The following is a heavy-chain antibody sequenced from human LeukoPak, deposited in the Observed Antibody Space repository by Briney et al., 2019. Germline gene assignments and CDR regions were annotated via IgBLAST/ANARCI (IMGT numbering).Heavy chain of an antibody. D-gene: IGHD2-2*01. Sequence: SVKVSCKASGGTFSSYAISWVRQAPGQGLEWMGRIVPIFGIANYAQKFQGRVTITADKSTSTAYMELSSLRSEDTAVYYCARAIVVVPAAIPYYGMDVWGQGTTVTVSS. CDR3: ARAIVVVPAAIPYYGMDV. J-gene: IGHJ6*02. CDR2: IVPIFGIA. CDR1: GGTFSSYA. V-gene: IGHV1-69*04.